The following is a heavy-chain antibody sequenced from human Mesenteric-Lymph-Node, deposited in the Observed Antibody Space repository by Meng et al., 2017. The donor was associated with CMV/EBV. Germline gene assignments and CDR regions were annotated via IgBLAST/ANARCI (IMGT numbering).Heavy chain of an antibody. CDR3: ARDRTGKGYYDSSGNYYRFYGMDV. D-gene: IGHD3-22*01. J-gene: IGHJ6*02. Sequence: GGSLRLSCAASGFTLSSYSMNWVRQAPGKGLEWVSYISNYNIATRYADPVKGRFTISRDNAKNSVYLEMNSLRAEDTAVYYCARDRTGKGYYDSSGNYYRFYGMDVWGQGTTVTVSS. CDR1: GFTLSSYS. V-gene: IGHV3-48*04. CDR2: ISNYNIAT.